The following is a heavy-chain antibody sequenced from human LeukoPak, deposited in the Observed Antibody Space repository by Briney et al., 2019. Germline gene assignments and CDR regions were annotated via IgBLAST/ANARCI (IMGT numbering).Heavy chain of an antibody. CDR3: STPAPTDQEGGAFDM. CDR2: IIPIFGTA. V-gene: IGHV1-69*05. CDR1: GGTFNSYA. J-gene: IGHJ3*02. Sequence: SVTVSCKASGGTFNSYAISWVRQAPGQGLEWMGGIIPIFGTANYAQKFQGRVTITTDKSTSTAYMELSSLRSEDTAVYYCSTPAPTDQEGGAFDMWGQGTMATVSS. D-gene: IGHD4-11*01.